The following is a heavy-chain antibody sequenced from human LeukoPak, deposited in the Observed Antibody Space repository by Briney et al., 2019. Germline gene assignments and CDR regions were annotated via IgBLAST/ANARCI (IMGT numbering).Heavy chain of an antibody. Sequence: SETLSLTCTVSGGSISNYYWSWIRQPPGKGLEWIGYIYHSGSTKSNPSHKSRVTISVDTSKNQFSLKVSSVTAADTAVYYCARASGYTYGPDYWGPGTLVTVSS. CDR1: GGSISNYY. CDR2: IYHSGST. V-gene: IGHV4-59*01. D-gene: IGHD5-18*01. J-gene: IGHJ4*02. CDR3: ARASGYTYGPDY.